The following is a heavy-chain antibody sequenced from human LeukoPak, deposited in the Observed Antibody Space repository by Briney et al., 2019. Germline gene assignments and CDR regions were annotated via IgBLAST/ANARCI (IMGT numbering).Heavy chain of an antibody. V-gene: IGHV4-34*01. D-gene: IGHD5-12*01. J-gene: IGHJ4*02. Sequence: SDTLSLTCAVYDGSFSGYYWSWIRQPPGKGLEWIGEINHSGSTNYNPSLKSPVTISVDTSKNQFSLNLSTVTAANTPLYYCAGVVPRTRDSGYDGGYYFDYWGEGTLVTASS. CDR3: AGVVPRTRDSGYDGGYYFDY. CDR2: INHSGST. CDR1: DGSFSGYY.